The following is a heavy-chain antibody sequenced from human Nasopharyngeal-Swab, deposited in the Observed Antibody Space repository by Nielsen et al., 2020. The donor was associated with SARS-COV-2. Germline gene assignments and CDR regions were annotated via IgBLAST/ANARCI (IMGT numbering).Heavy chain of an antibody. V-gene: IGHV1-3*04. J-gene: IGHJ4*02. CDR2: INTGNGYT. CDR3: AREGLYSSSSDVDY. D-gene: IGHD6-6*01. CDR1: GYTFTNSP. Sequence: ASVKVSCKTCGYTFTNSPIHWVRQAPGQRLEWVGWINTGNGYTQYSQKFQGRVTITRDTSASTAYMELSSLTSEDTAVYHCAREGLYSSSSDVDYWGQGTLVTVSS.